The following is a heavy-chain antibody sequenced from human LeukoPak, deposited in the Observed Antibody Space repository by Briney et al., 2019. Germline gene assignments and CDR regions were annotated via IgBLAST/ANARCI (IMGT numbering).Heavy chain of an antibody. CDR2: VYYSGST. V-gene: IGHV4-39*07. Sequence: SQTLSLTCTVSGGSITSGTYYWAWIRQPPGKGLEYIGNVYYSGSTYYNPSLKSRVSISVDTSKNQFSLKLSSVTVADTAFYYCARRERMSGHFPYWGQGTLVTVSS. D-gene: IGHD1-26*01. J-gene: IGHJ4*02. CDR1: GGSITSGTYY. CDR3: ARRERMSGHFPY.